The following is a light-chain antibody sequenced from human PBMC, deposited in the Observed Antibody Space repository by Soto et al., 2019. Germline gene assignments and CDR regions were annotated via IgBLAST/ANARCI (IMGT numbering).Light chain of an antibody. CDR1: QSVSSSY. J-gene: IGKJ1*01. CDR3: QQFGSSSWT. CDR2: GAS. Sequence: LNHSPRPLFLSPGEKATLSRRASQSVSSSYLAWYQQKPGQAPRLLIYGASSRATGIPDRFSGSGSGTDFTLTVSRLEPEDFAVYYCQQFGSSSWTFGQGTKVDIK. V-gene: IGKV3-20*01.